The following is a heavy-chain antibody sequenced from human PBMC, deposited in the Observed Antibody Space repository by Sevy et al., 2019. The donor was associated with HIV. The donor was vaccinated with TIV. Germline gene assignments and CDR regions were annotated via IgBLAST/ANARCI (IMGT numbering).Heavy chain of an antibody. D-gene: IGHD6-6*01. V-gene: IGHV3-7*04. J-gene: IGHJ4*02. CDR1: GFTFSSYW. CDR3: ARGGPIAARRMDYFDY. CDR2: IKQDGSEK. Sequence: GGSLRLSCAASGFTFSSYWMSWVRQAPGKGLEWVANIKQDGSEKHYVDSVKGRFTISRDNAKNSLYLQMNSLRAEDTAVYYCARGGPIAARRMDYFDYWGQGTLVTVSS.